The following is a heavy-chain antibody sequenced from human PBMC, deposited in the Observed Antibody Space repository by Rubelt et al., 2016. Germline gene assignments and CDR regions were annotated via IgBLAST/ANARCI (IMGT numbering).Heavy chain of an antibody. V-gene: IGHV3-23*01. CDR1: GFPFSGSP. Sequence: GGSLRLSCAASGFPFSGSPMNWIRQAPGKGLEWVSVIGADGNNIHYADSVKGRFTISRDNSKNTLYLQMNNLRVEDTAVYYCANAKGYSSGWSFFGHWGQGTLVTVSS. J-gene: IGHJ4*02. CDR2: IGADGNNI. D-gene: IGHD6-19*01. CDR3: ANAKGYSSGWSFFGH.